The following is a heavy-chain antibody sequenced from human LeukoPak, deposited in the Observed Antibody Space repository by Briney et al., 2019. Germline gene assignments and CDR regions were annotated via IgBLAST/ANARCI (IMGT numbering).Heavy chain of an antibody. V-gene: IGHV1-2*02. D-gene: IGHD3-22*01. Sequence: ASVKVSCKASGYTFTGYYMHWVRQAPGQGLEWMGWINPNSGGTNYAQKFQGRVTMTEDTSTDTAYMELSSLRPEDTAVYYCATVQTMVSSGYYNDYWGQGTLVTVSS. CDR2: INPNSGGT. CDR1: GYTFTGYY. CDR3: ATVQTMVSSGYYNDY. J-gene: IGHJ4*02.